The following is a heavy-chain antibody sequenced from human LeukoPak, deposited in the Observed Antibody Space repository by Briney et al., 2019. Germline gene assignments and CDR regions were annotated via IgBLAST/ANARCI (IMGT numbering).Heavy chain of an antibody. CDR2: INPNSGGT. CDR1: GYTFTGYY. Sequence: ASVKVSCKASGYTFTGYYMHWVRQAPGQGIEWMGRINPNSGGTNYAQKFQGRVTMTRDTSISTAYMELSRLRSDDTAVYYCARGVVGGGDFDYWGQGTLVTVSS. J-gene: IGHJ4*02. V-gene: IGHV1-2*06. CDR3: ARGVVGGGDFDY. D-gene: IGHD1-26*01.